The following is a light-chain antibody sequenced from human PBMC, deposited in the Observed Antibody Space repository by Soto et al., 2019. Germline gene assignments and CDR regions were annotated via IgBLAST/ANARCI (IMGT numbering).Light chain of an antibody. Sequence: QYALTQPASVSGSPGQSITISCTGTSSDVGGYNYVSWYQQHPGKAPKLMISDVSNRPSGVSNRFSGSKSGNTASLSISGLQAEDEADYYCCSYTSSSTPVVFGGGTKLTVL. CDR2: DVS. CDR3: CSYTSSSTPVV. J-gene: IGLJ2*01. CDR1: SSDVGGYNY. V-gene: IGLV2-14*03.